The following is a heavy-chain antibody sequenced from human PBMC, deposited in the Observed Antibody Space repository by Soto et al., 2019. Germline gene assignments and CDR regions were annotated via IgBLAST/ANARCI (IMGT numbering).Heavy chain of an antibody. CDR1: GGSISSGGYY. J-gene: IGHJ4*02. Sequence: SETLSLTCTVSGGSISSGGYYWSWIRQHPGKGLEWIGYIYYSGSTYYNPSLKSRVTISVDTSKNQFSLKLSSVTAADTAVYYCARVEGSGSYYRAPEAPFDYWGQGTLVT. CDR3: ARVEGSGSYYRAPEAPFDY. D-gene: IGHD3-10*01. CDR2: IYYSGST. V-gene: IGHV4-31*03.